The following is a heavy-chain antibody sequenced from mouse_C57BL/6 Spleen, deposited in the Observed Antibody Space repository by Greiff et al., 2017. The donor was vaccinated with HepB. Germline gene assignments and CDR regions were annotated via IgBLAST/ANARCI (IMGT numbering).Heavy chain of an antibody. J-gene: IGHJ1*03. CDR2: INPSNGGT. Sequence: QVQLQQPGTELVKPGASVKLSCKASGYTFTSYWMHWVKQRPGQGLEWIGNINPSNGGTNYNEKFKSKATLTVDKSSSTAYMQLSSLTSEDSAVDYWARGRGSLLLYWYFDVWGTGTTVTVSS. CDR1: GYTFTSYW. CDR3: ARGRGSLLLYWYFDV. D-gene: IGHD2-1*01. V-gene: IGHV1-53*01.